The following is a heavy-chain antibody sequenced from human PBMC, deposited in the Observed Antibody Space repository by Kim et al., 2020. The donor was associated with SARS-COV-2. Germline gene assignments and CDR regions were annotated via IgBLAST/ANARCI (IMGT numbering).Heavy chain of an antibody. CDR1: GGTFSSYA. D-gene: IGHD6-19*01. Sequence: SVKVSCKASGGTFSSYAISWVRQAPGQGLEWMGGLIPIFGTANYAQKFQGRVTITADESTSTAYMELSSLRSEDTAVYYCARSGYSSGGRYYYGMDVWGQGTTVTVSS. J-gene: IGHJ6*02. CDR3: ARSGYSSGGRYYYGMDV. CDR2: LIPIFGTA. V-gene: IGHV1-69*13.